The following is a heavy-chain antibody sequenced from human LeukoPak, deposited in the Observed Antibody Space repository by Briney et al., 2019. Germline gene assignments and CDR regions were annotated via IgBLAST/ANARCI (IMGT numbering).Heavy chain of an antibody. Sequence: PGGPLRLSCVASGFSFRDYYFSWVRQAPGQGLEWLSFISASGNIIHYEDSVKGRFTISRDDAKNSVFLQMDSLRTEDTALYYCARHMVITPFDSWGQGTLVTVSS. CDR1: GFSFRDYY. CDR3: ARHMVITPFDS. V-gene: IGHV3-11*01. J-gene: IGHJ4*02. CDR2: ISASGNII. D-gene: IGHD4/OR15-4a*01.